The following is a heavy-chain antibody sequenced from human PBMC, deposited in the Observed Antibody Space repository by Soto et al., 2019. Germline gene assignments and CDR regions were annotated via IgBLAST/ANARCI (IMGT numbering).Heavy chain of an antibody. CDR1: GGSINNAF. J-gene: IGHJ4*02. CDR2: IYSTGYA. Sequence: QVHLQESGPGLVEPSETLSLSCLVSGGSINNAFWNWIRHTPGKGLQWVGYIYSTGYAAYNPSLEARATISMDKSRNQVSLRLTSVTAEATATYYCARGNNLFLFWGQGTPVTVSS. V-gene: IGHV4-4*08. D-gene: IGHD1-20*01. CDR3: ARGNNLFLF.